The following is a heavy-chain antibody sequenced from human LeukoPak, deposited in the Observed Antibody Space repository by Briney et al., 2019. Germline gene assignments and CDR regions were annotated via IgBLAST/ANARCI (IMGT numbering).Heavy chain of an antibody. CDR3: ARRLRQNLFDP. CDR1: GLSISSDY. CDR2: IYYSGSS. J-gene: IGHJ5*02. D-gene: IGHD4-17*01. V-gene: IGHV4-59*08. Sequence: SETLSLTCTVSGLSISSDYWSWIRLPPGKGLEWLGHIYYSGSSNYNPSLKSRVTMSVDTSKNQFSLKLTSVTAADTAVYYCARRLRQNLFDPWGQGTLVTVSS.